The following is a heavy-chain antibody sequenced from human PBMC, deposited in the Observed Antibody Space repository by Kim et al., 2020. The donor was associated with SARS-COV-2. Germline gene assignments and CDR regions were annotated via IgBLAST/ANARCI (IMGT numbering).Heavy chain of an antibody. CDR1: GFTFSSFA. Sequence: GGSLRLSCAASGFTFSSFAMTWVRQAPGKGLEWVSILSDSGGDTFYADSVKGRFTISRDNSKNTLYLQMNSLRAEDTAVYYCAKKGLTARGQWYFDLWGRGTLVTVST. V-gene: IGHV3-23*01. CDR3: AKKGLTARGQWYFDL. CDR2: LSDSGGDT. J-gene: IGHJ2*01. D-gene: IGHD6-13*01.